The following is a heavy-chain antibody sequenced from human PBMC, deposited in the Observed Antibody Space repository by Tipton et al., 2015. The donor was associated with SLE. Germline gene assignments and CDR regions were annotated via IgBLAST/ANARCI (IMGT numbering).Heavy chain of an antibody. CDR1: GGSISSYY. J-gene: IGHJ4*02. V-gene: IGHV4-59*01. CDR2: IYYSGST. CDR3: ARGPLPYGSGSYFDD. Sequence: TLSLTCTVSGGSISSYYWSWIRQPPGKGLEWIGYIYYSGSTNYNPSLKSRVTISVDTSKNQFSLKLSSVTAADTAVYYCARGPLPYGSGSYFDDWGQGTLVTVSS. D-gene: IGHD3-10*01.